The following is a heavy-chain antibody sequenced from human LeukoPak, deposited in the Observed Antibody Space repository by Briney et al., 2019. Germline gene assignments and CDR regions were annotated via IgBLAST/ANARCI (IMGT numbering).Heavy chain of an antibody. CDR2: IYYSGST. Sequence: SQTLSLTCTVSGGSISSGGYYWSWIRTHPGKGLEWIGYIYYSGSTYYNPSLKSRVTISVETSKNQVSLKLSSVTAADTAVYYCARDDTGSGIYWGQGTLVTVSS. D-gene: IGHD3-10*01. J-gene: IGHJ4*02. CDR3: ARDDTGSGIY. V-gene: IGHV4-31*03. CDR1: GGSISSGGYY.